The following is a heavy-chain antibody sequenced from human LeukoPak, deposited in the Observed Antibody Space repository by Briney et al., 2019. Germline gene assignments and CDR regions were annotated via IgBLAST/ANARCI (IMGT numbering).Heavy chain of an antibody. J-gene: IGHJ4*02. CDR1: GYTFTTYG. CDR2: SSADNGNT. Sequence: GASVKVSCKASGYTFTTYGISWVRQAPGQGLEWMGWSSADNGNTKFAQKLQGRVTMTTDTSTSTAYMELRSLRSDDTAVYYCARDYCSGGSCYFNWGQGTLVTVSS. CDR3: ARDYCSGGSCYFN. D-gene: IGHD2-15*01. V-gene: IGHV1-18*01.